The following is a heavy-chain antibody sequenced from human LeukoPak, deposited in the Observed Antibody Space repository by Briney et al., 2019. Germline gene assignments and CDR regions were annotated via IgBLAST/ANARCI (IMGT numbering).Heavy chain of an antibody. Sequence: GGSLRLSCTVSGFTVSSDSMSWVRQAPGKGLEWVSFIYSGGSTHYSDSVKGRFTISRDNSKNTLYLQMNSLRAEDTAVYYCARQNMITFGGVISYYYYMDVWGKGTTVTVSS. CDR3: ARQNMITFGGVISYYYYMDV. CDR1: GFTVSSDS. D-gene: IGHD3-16*02. CDR2: IYSGGST. V-gene: IGHV3-53*01. J-gene: IGHJ6*03.